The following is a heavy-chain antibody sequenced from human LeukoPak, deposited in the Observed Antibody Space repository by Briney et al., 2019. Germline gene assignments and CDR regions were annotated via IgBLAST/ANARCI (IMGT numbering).Heavy chain of an antibody. Sequence: GESLKISCKGSGYSFTSYWIGWVRQMRGKGLEWMGIIYPGDSDTRYSPSFQGQVTISADKSISTAYLQWSSLKASDTAMYYCASSIGYCSGGSCSYGMDVWGQGTTVTVSS. V-gene: IGHV5-51*01. CDR1: GYSFTSYW. CDR2: IYPGDSDT. CDR3: ASSIGYCSGGSCSYGMDV. D-gene: IGHD2-15*01. J-gene: IGHJ6*02.